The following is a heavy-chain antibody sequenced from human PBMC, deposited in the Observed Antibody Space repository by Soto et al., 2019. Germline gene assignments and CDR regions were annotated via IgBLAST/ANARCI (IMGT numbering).Heavy chain of an antibody. Sequence: EVQLVESGGGLVQPGGSLRLSCAASGFIFSTYSMNWVRQAPGKGLEWISFINSGSTSIYYADSVRGRFTISRDNAANSLFLQMNSLRDADTDVYYCARLYSTSTVSRWFDPWGQGTLVTVSS. CDR2: INSGSTSI. D-gene: IGHD6-13*01. CDR1: GFIFSTYS. CDR3: ARLYSTSTVSRWFDP. J-gene: IGHJ5*02. V-gene: IGHV3-48*02.